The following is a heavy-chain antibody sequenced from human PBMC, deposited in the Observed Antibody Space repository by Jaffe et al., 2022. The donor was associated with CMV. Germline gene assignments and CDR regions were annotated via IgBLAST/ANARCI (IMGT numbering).Heavy chain of an antibody. CDR3: ARTPAGWELLPSGYFDL. D-gene: IGHD1-26*01. V-gene: IGHV1-46*01. CDR1: GYTFTSYY. CDR2: INPSGGST. J-gene: IGHJ2*01. Sequence: QVQLVQSGAEVKKPGASVKVSCKASGYTFTSYYMHWVRQAPGQGLEWMGIINPSGGSTSYAQKFQGRVTMTRDTSTSTVYMELSSLRSEDTAVYYCARTPAGWELLPSGYFDLWGRGTLVTVSS.